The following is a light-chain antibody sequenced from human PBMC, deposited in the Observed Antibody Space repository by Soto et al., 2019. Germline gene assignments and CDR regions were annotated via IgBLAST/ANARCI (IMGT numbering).Light chain of an antibody. CDR1: SSNIGAGYD. J-gene: IGLJ2*01. CDR3: QSYDSSLRVV. V-gene: IGLV1-40*01. CDR2: GNS. Sequence: SVLTQPPSVSGAPGQRVTLSCTGSSSNIGAGYDVHWYQQLPGTAPKLLIYGNSNRPSGVPDRFSGSKSGTSASLAITGLQAEDEADYYCQSYDSSLRVVFGGGTKLTVL.